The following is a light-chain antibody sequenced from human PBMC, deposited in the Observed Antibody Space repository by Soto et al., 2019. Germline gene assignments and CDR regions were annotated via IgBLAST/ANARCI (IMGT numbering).Light chain of an antibody. V-gene: IGLV2-23*02. J-gene: IGLJ1*01. CDR3: CSYAGSSTSPYV. CDR1: GSDVGSYNL. CDR2: EVS. Sequence: QSALTQPASVSGSPGQSITISCTGTGSDVGSYNLVSWYQQHPGKAPKLMIYEVSKRPSGVSNRFSGSKSGNTASLTISGLQAEEEADYYCCSYAGSSTSPYVFGTGTKVTVL.